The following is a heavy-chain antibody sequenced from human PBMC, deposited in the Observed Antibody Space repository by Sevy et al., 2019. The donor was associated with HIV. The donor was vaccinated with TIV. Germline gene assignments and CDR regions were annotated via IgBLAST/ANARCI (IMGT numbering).Heavy chain of an antibody. CDR3: ARDLPSAVINPFYYYGMDV. Sequence: GGSLRLSCAASGFTFSIYAIHWVRQAPGKGLEWVTVISYDGGNIYYADSVKGRFTVSRDNSKDTVYLQMNSLRPEDTAVYYCARDLPSAVINPFYYYGMDVWGQVTTVTVSS. V-gene: IGHV3-30*04. CDR1: GFTFSIYA. D-gene: IGHD2-21*01. J-gene: IGHJ6*02. CDR2: ISYDGGNI.